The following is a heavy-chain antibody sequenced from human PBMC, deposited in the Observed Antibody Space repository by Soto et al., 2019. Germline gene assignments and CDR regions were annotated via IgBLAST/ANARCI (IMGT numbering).Heavy chain of an antibody. D-gene: IGHD3-22*01. CDR2: ISSRSSYI. Sequence: PGGSLRLSCAASGFTFSSYSMNWVRQAPGKGLEWVSSISSRSSYIYYADTVKGRFTISRDNAKNSLYLQMNSLRAEDTAVYYCARDLHFYDSGGYYGYWGQGTLVTVSS. J-gene: IGHJ4*02. V-gene: IGHV3-21*01. CDR1: GFTFSSYS. CDR3: ARDLHFYDSGGYYGY.